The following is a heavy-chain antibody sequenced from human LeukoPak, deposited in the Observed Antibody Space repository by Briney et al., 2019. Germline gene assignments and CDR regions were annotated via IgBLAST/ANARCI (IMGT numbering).Heavy chain of an antibody. Sequence: PGGSLRLSCAASGFTLSSYEMNWVRQAPGKGPEWVSYISSSGSTIYYADSVKGRFTISRDNAKNSLYLQMNSLRAEDTAVYYCARASGGGYSYGRDAFDIWGQGTMVTVSS. V-gene: IGHV3-48*03. J-gene: IGHJ3*02. CDR3: ARASGGGYSYGRDAFDI. D-gene: IGHD5-18*01. CDR2: ISSSGSTI. CDR1: GFTLSSYE.